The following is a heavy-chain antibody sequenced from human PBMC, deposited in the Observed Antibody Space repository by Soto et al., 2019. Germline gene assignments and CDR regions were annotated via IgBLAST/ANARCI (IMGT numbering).Heavy chain of an antibody. CDR1: GCSISSGCYY. CDR3: ARYSSSNWFDP. Sequence: TLSLTCPFSGCSISSGCYYWRWVRQHPGKGLEWIGYIYYSGSTYYNPSLKSRVTISVDTSKNQFSLRLSSVTAADTAVYYCARYSSSNWFDPWGQGTLVTVS. CDR2: IYYSGST. J-gene: IGHJ5*02. V-gene: IGHV4-31*03. D-gene: IGHD6-6*01.